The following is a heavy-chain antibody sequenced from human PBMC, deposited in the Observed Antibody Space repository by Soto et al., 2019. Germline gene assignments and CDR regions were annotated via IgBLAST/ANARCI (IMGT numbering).Heavy chain of an antibody. CDR2: IYYSGSS. V-gene: IGHV4-30-4*01. D-gene: IGHD3-3*01. J-gene: IGHJ5*02. Sequence: SETLSLTCTVSGGSISSGDYYWSWIRQPPGKGLEWIGYIYYSGSSYYNPSLKSRVTISVDTSKNQFSLKLSSVTAADTAVYYCARGRFLEWLLSGWFDPWGQGTLVTVSS. CDR3: ARGRFLEWLLSGWFDP. CDR1: GGSISSGDYY.